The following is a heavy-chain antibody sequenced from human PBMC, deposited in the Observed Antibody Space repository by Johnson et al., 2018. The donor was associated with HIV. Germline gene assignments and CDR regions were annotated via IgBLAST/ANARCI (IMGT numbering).Heavy chain of an antibody. D-gene: IGHD1-1*01. V-gene: IGHV3-13*01. CDR3: ARAVQLERSDAFDI. J-gene: IGHJ3*02. CDR2: IGTAGDT. CDR1: GFTFSSYD. Sequence: VQLVESGGGLVQPGRSLRLSCAASGFTFSSYDMHWVRQATGKGLEWVSAIGTAGDTYYPGSVKGRFTISRENANNSLYLQMNSLRAGDTAVYYCARAVQLERSDAFDIWGQGTMVTVSS.